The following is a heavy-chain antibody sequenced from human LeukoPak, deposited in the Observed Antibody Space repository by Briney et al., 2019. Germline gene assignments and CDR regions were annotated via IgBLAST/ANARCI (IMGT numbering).Heavy chain of an antibody. Sequence: ASVKVSCKASGGTFSSYAISWVRQAPGQGLEWMGWISAYNGNTNYAQKLQGRVAMTTDTSTSTAYMELRSLRSDDTAVYYCARDRYYDFWSGYYPLAFDYWGQGTLVTVSS. V-gene: IGHV1-18*01. CDR3: ARDRYYDFWSGYYPLAFDY. CDR2: ISAYNGNT. J-gene: IGHJ4*02. D-gene: IGHD3-3*01. CDR1: GGTFSSYA.